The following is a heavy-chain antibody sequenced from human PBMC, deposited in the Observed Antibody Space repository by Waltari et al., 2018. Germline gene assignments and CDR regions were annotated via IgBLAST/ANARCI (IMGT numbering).Heavy chain of an antibody. J-gene: IGHJ3*02. Sequence: QVQLVQSGAEVKKPGASVKVSCKASGYTFTSYGISWVRQAPGQGLEWMGWISAYNGNTNYAQKLQGRVTMTTDTSTSTAYMELRSLRSDDTAVYYCARSRITMIVVDSPVAFDIWGQGTMVTVSS. CDR1: GYTFTSYG. D-gene: IGHD3-22*01. V-gene: IGHV1-18*01. CDR2: ISAYNGNT. CDR3: ARSRITMIVVDSPVAFDI.